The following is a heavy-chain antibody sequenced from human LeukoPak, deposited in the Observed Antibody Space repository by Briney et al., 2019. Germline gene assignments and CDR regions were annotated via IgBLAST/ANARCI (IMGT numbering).Heavy chain of an antibody. CDR3: ARDQDGGKYYYESSGYSH. CDR2: ISSGGHI. CDR1: GFTFSSYG. V-gene: IGHV3-21*01. Sequence: GGSLRLSCAASGFTFSSYGLNWVRQAPGKGLEWVSTISSGGHIYYEDSVKGRFTISRDNAKNSLYLQMNSLRAEDAAVYYCARDQDGGKYYYESSGYSHWGQGILVTVSS. D-gene: IGHD3-22*01. J-gene: IGHJ4*02.